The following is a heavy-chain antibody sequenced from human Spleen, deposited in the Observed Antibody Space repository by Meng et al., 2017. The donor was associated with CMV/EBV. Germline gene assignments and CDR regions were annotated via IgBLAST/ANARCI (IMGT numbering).Heavy chain of an antibody. CDR2: IRAYNGKT. D-gene: IGHD2-15*01. J-gene: IGHJ5*02. V-gene: IGHV1-18*01. CDR1: GYTVTTYG. CDR3: ARDQGRSSRRDWLDP. Sequence: SGYTVTTYGINRVRQAPGQGLEWMGWIRAYNGKTNYAQKLQGRIIMTTDTSTSTAYMELYSLRYDDKAVYYCARDQGRSSRRDWLDPWGQGTLVTVSS.